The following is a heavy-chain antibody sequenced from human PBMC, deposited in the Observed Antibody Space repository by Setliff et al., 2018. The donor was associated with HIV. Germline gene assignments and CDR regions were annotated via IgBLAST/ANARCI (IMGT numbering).Heavy chain of an antibody. CDR1: GFTFSTYS. D-gene: IGHD3-16*02. V-gene: IGHV3-48*01. CDR2: IGGTSGTM. Sequence: PGGSLRLSCAASGFTFSTYSMNWVRQAPGKGLEWVSYIGGTSGTMYYADSVKGRFTISRDNAKNSLFLQMNSLTAEDTAVYYCARDPRASYLSYYYYHYLDVWGKGTTVTVSS. J-gene: IGHJ6*03. CDR3: ARDPRASYLSYYYYHYLDV.